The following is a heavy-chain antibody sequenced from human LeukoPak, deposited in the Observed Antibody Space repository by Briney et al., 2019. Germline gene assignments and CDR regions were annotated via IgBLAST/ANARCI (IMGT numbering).Heavy chain of an antibody. D-gene: IGHD4-17*01. CDR1: GFTFSSYA. J-gene: IGHJ4*02. Sequence: GRSLRLSCAASGFTFSSYAMHWVRQAPGKGLEWVAVISYDGSNKYYADSVKGRFTISRDNSKNTLYLQMNSLRAEDTAVYYCASDRNYGLDYWGQGTLVTVSS. CDR2: ISYDGSNK. V-gene: IGHV3-30*04. CDR3: ASDRNYGLDY.